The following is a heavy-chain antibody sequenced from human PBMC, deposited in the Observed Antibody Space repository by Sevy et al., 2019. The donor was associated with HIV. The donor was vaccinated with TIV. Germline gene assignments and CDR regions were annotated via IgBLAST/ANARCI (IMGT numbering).Heavy chain of an antibody. V-gene: IGHV3-21*01. CDR2: ITSRSSYI. CDR3: ARSWEQQLHDAFDI. Sequence: GGSLRLSCAASGFTVSSNYMSWVRQAPGKGLEWVSSITSRSSYIYYADSVKGRFTISRDNAKNSLYLQMNSLRAEDTAVYYCARSWEQQLHDAFDIWGQGTMVTVSS. J-gene: IGHJ3*02. CDR1: GFTVSSNY. D-gene: IGHD6-13*01.